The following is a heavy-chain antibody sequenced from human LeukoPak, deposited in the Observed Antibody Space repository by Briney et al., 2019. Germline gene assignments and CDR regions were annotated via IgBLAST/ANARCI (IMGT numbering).Heavy chain of an antibody. CDR2: IYYSGST. D-gene: IGHD5-24*01. CDR1: GGSISSGGYY. CDR3: ARTRSRDGYNYYFDY. V-gene: IGHV4-31*03. J-gene: IGHJ4*02. Sequence: PSETLSLTCTVSGGSISSGGYYWSWIRQHPGKGLEWIGYIYYSGSTYYNPSLKGRVTISVDTSKNQFSLKLSSVTAADTAVYYCARTRSRDGYNYYFDYWGQGTLVTVSS.